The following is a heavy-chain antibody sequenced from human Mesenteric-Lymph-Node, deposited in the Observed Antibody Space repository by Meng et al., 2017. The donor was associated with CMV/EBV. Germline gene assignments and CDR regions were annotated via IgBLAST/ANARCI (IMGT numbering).Heavy chain of an antibody. CDR1: GGTFSNYA. V-gene: IGHV1-69*05. CDR2: IIPIFGVA. CDR3: ASYYDFWSGSLGY. Sequence: KVSCKASGGTFSNYAISWVRQAPGQGLEWMGGIIPIFGVANYPQKFQGRVTITTDESTTTAYMELSSLRSEDTAVYYCASYYDFWSGSLGYWGQGTLVTVSS. J-gene: IGHJ4*02. D-gene: IGHD3-3*01.